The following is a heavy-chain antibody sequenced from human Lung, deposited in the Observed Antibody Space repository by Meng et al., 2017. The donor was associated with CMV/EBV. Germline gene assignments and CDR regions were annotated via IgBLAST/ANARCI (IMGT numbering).Heavy chain of an antibody. J-gene: IGHJ3*02. CDR2: IYAGGST. Sequence: LTXXASGFTVINNYMNWVRQAPGKGLEWVSIIYAGGSTDYADSVNGRFTISRDNSKNTLYLQMNSLRPEDTAVYYCAREKEGRMSTIGAFDIWGQGTMVXVSS. CDR3: AREKEGRMSTIGAFDI. V-gene: IGHV3-66*02. CDR1: GFTVINNY. D-gene: IGHD5-24*01.